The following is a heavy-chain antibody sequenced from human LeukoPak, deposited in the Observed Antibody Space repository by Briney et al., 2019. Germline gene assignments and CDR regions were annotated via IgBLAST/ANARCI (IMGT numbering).Heavy chain of an antibody. CDR2: IYYSGST. V-gene: IGHV4-39*01. Sequence: SETLSLTCTVSGGSISSSSYYWGWIRQPPGKGLERIGSIYYSGSTYYNPSLKSRVSISVHTSKNQFSLKLRSVTAADTAVYYCARPVPSRLGWFDPWGQGTLVTVSS. D-gene: IGHD1-1*01. CDR1: GGSISSSSYY. J-gene: IGHJ5*02. CDR3: ARPVPSRLGWFDP.